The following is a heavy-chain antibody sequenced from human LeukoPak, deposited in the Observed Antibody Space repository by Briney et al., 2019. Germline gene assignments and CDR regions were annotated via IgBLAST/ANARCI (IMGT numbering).Heavy chain of an antibody. CDR1: GFTFSSYS. Sequence: GGSLRLSCAASGFTFSSYSMNWVRQAPGKGLEWVSYISSSGTTRYYADSVKGRFTISRDNAKNSLSLQINSLRAEDTAVYYCARLLRVGTAAGFDYWGQGTLVTVSS. CDR3: ARLLRVGTAAGFDY. CDR2: ISSSGTTR. V-gene: IGHV3-48*01. J-gene: IGHJ4*02. D-gene: IGHD6-13*01.